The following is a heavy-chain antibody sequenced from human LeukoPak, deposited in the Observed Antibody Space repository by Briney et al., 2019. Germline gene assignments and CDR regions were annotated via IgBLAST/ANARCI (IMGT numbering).Heavy chain of an antibody. V-gene: IGHV3-23*01. J-gene: IGHJ4*02. CDR1: GFTFSSYA. CDR3: AREGRRGGKATPDFDY. D-gene: IGHD2-15*01. CDR2: ISGSGGST. Sequence: GGSLRLSCAASGFTFSSYAISWVRQAPGKGLEWVSAISGSGGSTYYADSVKGRFTISRDNSKNTLYLQMNSLRSEDTAVYYCAREGRRGGKATPDFDYWGQGTLVTVSS.